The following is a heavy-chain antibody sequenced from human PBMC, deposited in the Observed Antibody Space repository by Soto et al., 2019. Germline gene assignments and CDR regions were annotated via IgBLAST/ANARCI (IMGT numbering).Heavy chain of an antibody. CDR3: ARLVGYYGSGSYFWYFDY. CDR1: GYSFSSYW. V-gene: IGHV5-51*01. CDR2: IYPGDSDT. D-gene: IGHD3-10*01. Sequence: GESLKISCKGSGYSFSSYWIGWVRQMPGKGLEWMGIIYPGDSDTRYSPSFQGQVTISADMSISTAYLHWSSLKASDTAMYYCARLVGYYGSGSYFWYFDYWGQGTLVTVSS. J-gene: IGHJ4*02.